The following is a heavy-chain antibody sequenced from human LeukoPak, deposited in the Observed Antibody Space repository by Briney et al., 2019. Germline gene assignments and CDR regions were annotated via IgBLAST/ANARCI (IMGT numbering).Heavy chain of an antibody. D-gene: IGHD2-15*01. CDR2: IYYSGST. J-gene: IGHJ4*02. CDR3: ARGYCSGGSCYLFHY. V-gene: IGHV4-38-2*02. CDR1: GYSISSGYY. Sequence: PSETLSLTCTVSGYSISSGYYWGWIRQPPGKGLEWIGSIYYSGSTYYNPSLKSRVTISVDTSKNQFSLKLSSVTAADTAVYYCARGYCSGGSCYLFHYWGQGPLVTVSS.